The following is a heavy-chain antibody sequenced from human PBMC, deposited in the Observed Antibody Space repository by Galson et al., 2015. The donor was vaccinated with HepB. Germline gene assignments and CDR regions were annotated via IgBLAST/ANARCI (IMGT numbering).Heavy chain of an antibody. CDR1: GFSFNYFP. J-gene: IGHJ5*02. Sequence: SLRPSCAASGFSFNYFPMHWVRQAPGKGREWVAVISYDGSTKYNADSVKGRFTISRDIFKNTLYLQMTSLRAEDTAVYYCAKSAPPMAHCSNTSCYAGWFDPWGQGTLVTVSS. D-gene: IGHD2-2*01. CDR2: ISYDGSTK. V-gene: IGHV3-30*18. CDR3: AKSAPPMAHCSNTSCYAGWFDP.